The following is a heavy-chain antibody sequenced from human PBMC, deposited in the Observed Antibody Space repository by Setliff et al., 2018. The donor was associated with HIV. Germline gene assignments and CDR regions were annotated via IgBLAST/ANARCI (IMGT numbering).Heavy chain of an antibody. CDR2: INSDGSDT. CDR1: GFTFTDYI. D-gene: IGHD6-19*01. CDR3: ANMQWASNAWYSFDY. J-gene: IGHJ4*02. Sequence: GGSLRLSCAGSGFTFTDYIMHWVRQVPGKGLVWVSRINSDGSDTRYADSVKGRFTISRDNSKNTLYLQMNSLRAEDTAVYYCANMQWASNAWYSFDYWGQGALVTVSS. V-gene: IGHV3-74*01.